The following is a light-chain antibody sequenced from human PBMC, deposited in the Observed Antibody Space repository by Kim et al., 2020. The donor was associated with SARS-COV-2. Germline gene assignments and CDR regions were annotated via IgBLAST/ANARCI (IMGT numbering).Light chain of an antibody. CDR3: QAWDSNTAV. Sequence: SYELTQPPSVSVSPGQTASITCSGYKLGDKSPYWYQQKPGQSPVLVIYHSTKRPSGISERFPGAISGHTATLIFTGTQSMDEADYYCQAWDSNTAVFGTG. CDR1: KLGDKS. CDR2: HST. V-gene: IGLV3-1*01. J-gene: IGLJ1*01.